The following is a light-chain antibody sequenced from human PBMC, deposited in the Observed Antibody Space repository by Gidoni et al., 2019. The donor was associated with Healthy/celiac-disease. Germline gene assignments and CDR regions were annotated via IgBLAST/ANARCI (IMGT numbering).Light chain of an antibody. J-gene: IGKJ4*01. V-gene: IGKV1-6*01. Sequence: AIKITQSTSSLYAPVGDRVTITCRASQGIRNDLGWYQQKPGKDPKLLIYAASRLQSGVPSMFSGSGSGTDFTLTISSLQPEDFATYYCLQDYNYPLTFGGGTKVEIK. CDR1: QGIRND. CDR2: AAS. CDR3: LQDYNYPLT.